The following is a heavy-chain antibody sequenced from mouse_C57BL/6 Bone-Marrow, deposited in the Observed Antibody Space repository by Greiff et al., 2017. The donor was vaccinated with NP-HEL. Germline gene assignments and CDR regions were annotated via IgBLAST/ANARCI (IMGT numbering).Heavy chain of an antibody. D-gene: IGHD1-1*01. CDR2: IRNKANGYTT. Sequence: VMLVESGGGLVQPGGSLSLSCAASGFTFTDYYMSWVRQPPGKALEWLGFIRNKANGYTTEYSASVKGRFTISRDNSQSILYLQMNALRAEDSATYYCARYEYYGSSYDWFAYWGQGTLVTVSA. CDR3: ARYEYYGSSYDWFAY. V-gene: IGHV7-3*01. J-gene: IGHJ3*01. CDR1: GFTFTDYY.